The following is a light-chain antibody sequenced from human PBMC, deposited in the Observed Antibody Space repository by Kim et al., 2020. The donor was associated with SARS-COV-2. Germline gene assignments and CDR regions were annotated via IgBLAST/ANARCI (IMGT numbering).Light chain of an antibody. CDR3: QQNYGTPRT. CDR2: AAS. Sequence: ATVGDRVTITCRGSKRISNYLNWYQQKPGKTPKLLSYAASSLKSGVPASFSGGGSGTNFTLTINRLQPEDFATYYCQQNYGTPRTFGQGTKVDIK. V-gene: IGKV1-39*01. CDR1: KRISNY. J-gene: IGKJ1*01.